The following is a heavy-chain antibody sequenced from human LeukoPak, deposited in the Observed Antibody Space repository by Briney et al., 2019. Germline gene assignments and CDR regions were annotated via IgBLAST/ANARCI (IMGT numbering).Heavy chain of an antibody. CDR2: IYYSGSS. CDR1: SGSISTSNYY. CDR3: ARHRSGWLQSSFDY. Sequence: SETLSLTCTVSSGSISTSNYYWGWIRQPPGKGLEWIGSIYYSGSSFDNPALKSRVTISVDTSKNQFSLKLSSVTAADTAVYYCARHRSGWLQSSFDYWGQGTLVTVSS. J-gene: IGHJ4*02. V-gene: IGHV4-39*01. D-gene: IGHD5-24*01.